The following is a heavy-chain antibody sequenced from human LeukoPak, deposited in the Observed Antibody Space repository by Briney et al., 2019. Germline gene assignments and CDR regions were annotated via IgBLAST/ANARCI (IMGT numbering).Heavy chain of an antibody. D-gene: IGHD3-22*01. J-gene: IGHJ4*02. CDR2: ITGTGGNT. CDR1: GFTFRSCD. Sequence: PGGSLRLSCAASGFTFRSCDMSWVRQAPGKELEWVSDITGTGGNTYYADSVKGRFTISRDNSKNTLYLQMNSLRDEDTAVYYCAKVKDTSGSRFDYWGQGTLVTVSS. V-gene: IGHV3-23*01. CDR3: AKVKDTSGSRFDY.